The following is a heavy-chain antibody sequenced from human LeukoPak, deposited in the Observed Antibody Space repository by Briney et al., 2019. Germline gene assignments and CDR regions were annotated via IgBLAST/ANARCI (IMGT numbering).Heavy chain of an antibody. Sequence: PGGSLRLSCAASGFTFSNYAMSWVRQAPGKGLEWVSTVSGSGGSTYYADSVKGRFTISRDNSKNTLYLQMNSLRAEDTAVCYCAKDGLGYYFDYWGQGTLVTVSS. D-gene: IGHD6-19*01. J-gene: IGHJ4*02. V-gene: IGHV3-23*01. CDR1: GFTFSNYA. CDR3: AKDGLGYYFDY. CDR2: VSGSGGST.